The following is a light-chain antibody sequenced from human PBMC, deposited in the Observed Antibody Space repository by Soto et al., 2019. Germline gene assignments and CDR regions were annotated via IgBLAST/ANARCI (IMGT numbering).Light chain of an antibody. V-gene: IGKV1-39*01. CDR1: QNIRNY. Sequence: DIQMTQSPSSLSASVGDRVTITCRASQNIRNYLNWYQQRPGKTRNLLVYAASNLRGGVPSRFSGSGSGTVFTLTISTLQPEDFATYYCQQLHSTSSYTFGQGTRVDIK. CDR2: AAS. CDR3: QQLHSTSSYT. J-gene: IGKJ2*01.